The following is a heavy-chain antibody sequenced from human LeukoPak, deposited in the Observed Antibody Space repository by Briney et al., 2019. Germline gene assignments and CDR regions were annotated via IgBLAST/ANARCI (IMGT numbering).Heavy chain of an antibody. J-gene: IGHJ5*02. CDR3: ASHADYDFWSGYYSYNWFDP. CDR1: GGTFSSYA. V-gene: IGHV1-69*05. Sequence: SVKVSCKASGGTFSSYAMSWVRQAPGQGLEWMGMIIPIFGTANYAQKFQGRVTITTDESTSTAYMELSSLRSEDTAVYYCASHADYDFWSGYYSYNWFDPWGQGTLVTVSS. CDR2: IIPIFGTA. D-gene: IGHD3-3*01.